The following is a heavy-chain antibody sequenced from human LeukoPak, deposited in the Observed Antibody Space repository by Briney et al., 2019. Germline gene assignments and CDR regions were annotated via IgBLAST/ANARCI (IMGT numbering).Heavy chain of an antibody. CDR2: IYYSGST. D-gene: IGHD3-10*01. V-gene: IGHV4-39*07. CDR1: GGSISSSSYY. J-gene: IGHJ4*02. CDR3: ARGHNYYGSGSYYFDY. Sequence: SETLSLTCTVSGGSISSSSYYWGWIRQPPGKGLEWIGSIYYSGSTYYNPSLKSRVTMSVDTSKNQFSLKLSSVTAADTAVYYCARGHNYYGSGSYYFDYWGQGTLVTVSS.